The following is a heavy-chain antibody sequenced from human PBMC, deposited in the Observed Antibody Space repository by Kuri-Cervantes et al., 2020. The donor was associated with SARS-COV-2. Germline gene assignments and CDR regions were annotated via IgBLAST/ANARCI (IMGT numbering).Heavy chain of an antibody. CDR3: ARAGVGATNWFDP. V-gene: IGHV4-59*12. CDR1: GGSISSYY. CDR2: IYYSGST. D-gene: IGHD1-26*01. J-gene: IGHJ5*02. Sequence: SETLSLTCTVSGGSISSYYWSWIRQPTGKGLEWIGYIYYSGSTNYNPSLKSRVTISVDTSKNQFSLKLSSVTAADTAVYYCARAGVGATNWFDPWGQGTPVTVSS.